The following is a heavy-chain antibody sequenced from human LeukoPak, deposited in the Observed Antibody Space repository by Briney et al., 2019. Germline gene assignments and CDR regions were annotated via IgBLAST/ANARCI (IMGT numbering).Heavy chain of an antibody. V-gene: IGHV1-69*06. CDR1: GGTFSSYA. Sequence: GASVKVSCKASGGTFSSYAISWVRQAPGQGLEWMGGIIPIFGTANYAQKFQGRVTITADKSTSTAYMELSSLRSEDTAVYYCARVIGSGSYDYWGQGTLVTVSS. CDR2: IIPIFGTA. D-gene: IGHD3-10*01. CDR3: ARVIGSGSYDY. J-gene: IGHJ4*02.